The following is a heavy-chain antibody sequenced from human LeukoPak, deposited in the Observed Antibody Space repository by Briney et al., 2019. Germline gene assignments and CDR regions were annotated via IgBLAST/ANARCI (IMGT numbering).Heavy chain of an antibody. V-gene: IGHV3-73*01. J-gene: IGHJ4*02. Sequence: GGSLRLSCAASGFTFSGSAMHWVRQASGKGLEWVGRIRSKANSYATAYAASVKGRFTISRDDSKNTAYLQMNSLKTEDTAVYYCARDPEVATVFGFDYWGQGTLVTVSS. CDR3: ARDPEVATVFGFDY. D-gene: IGHD5-12*01. CDR2: IRSKANSYAT. CDR1: GFTFSGSA.